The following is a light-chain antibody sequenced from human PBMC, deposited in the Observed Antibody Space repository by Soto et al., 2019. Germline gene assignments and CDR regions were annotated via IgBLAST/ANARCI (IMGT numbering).Light chain of an antibody. Sequence: DIPLTQYPYSLSASVGDTVTITCRASQTVSRYLNWYQQKSGTAPKHLIYAASTLHTGVPSRFSGRGSGTDFTLTINKLQREDFADYFCQQTYSILWTFGQGTKVDSK. CDR1: QTVSRY. J-gene: IGKJ1*01. V-gene: IGKV1-39*01. CDR2: AAS. CDR3: QQTYSILWT.